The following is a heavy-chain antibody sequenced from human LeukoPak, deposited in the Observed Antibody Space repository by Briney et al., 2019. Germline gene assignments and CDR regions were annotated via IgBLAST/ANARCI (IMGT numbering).Heavy chain of an antibody. V-gene: IGHV3-23*01. Sequence: GGSLRLSCAASGFTFSSYAMSWVRQAPGKWLEWVSAISGSGGSTYYADSVKGRFTISRDNSKNTLYLQMNSLRAEDTAVYYCAKASLYCTNGLCYSWAFDIWGQGTMATVSS. CDR2: ISGSGGST. CDR3: AKASLYCTNGLCYSWAFDI. D-gene: IGHD2-8*01. J-gene: IGHJ3*02. CDR1: GFTFSSYA.